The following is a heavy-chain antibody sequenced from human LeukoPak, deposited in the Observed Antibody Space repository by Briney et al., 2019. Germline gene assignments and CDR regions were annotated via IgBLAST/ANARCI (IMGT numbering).Heavy chain of an antibody. CDR2: IYTSGST. CDR1: GGSISSYY. J-gene: IGHJ4*02. V-gene: IGHV4-4*07. D-gene: IGHD3-10*01. CDR3: AGFTFFRGVITFDY. Sequence: SETLSLTCTVSGGSISSYYWSWIRQPAGKGLEWIGRIYTSGSTNYNPSLKSRVTMSVDTSKNQFSLKLSSVTAADTAVYSCAGFTFFRGVITFDYWGQGTLVTVSS.